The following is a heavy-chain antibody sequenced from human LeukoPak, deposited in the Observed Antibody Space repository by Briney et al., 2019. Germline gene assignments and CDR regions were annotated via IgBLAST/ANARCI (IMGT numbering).Heavy chain of an antibody. CDR2: ISAYNGNT. V-gene: IGHV1-18*01. CDR3: ARAPGYYYDSSEDY. CDR1: GYTFTSYG. D-gene: IGHD3-22*01. J-gene: IGHJ4*02. Sequence: ASVKVSCKASGYTFTSYGISWVRQAPGQGLEWMGWISAYNGNTNYAQKLQGRVTMTTDTSTSTAYMELRSLRSDDTAVYYCARAPGYYYDSSEDYWGQGTLVTVSS.